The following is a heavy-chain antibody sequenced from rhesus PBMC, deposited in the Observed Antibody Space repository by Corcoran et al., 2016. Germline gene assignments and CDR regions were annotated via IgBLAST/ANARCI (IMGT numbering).Heavy chain of an antibody. D-gene: IGHD4-17*01. CDR3: AKGRGNLDY. CDR2: IDSSDSDT. CDR1: GYRFTSSW. J-gene: IGHJ4*01. V-gene: IGHV5-2*01. Sequence: EVQLVQSGAEVKRPGESLKISCTSSGYRFTSSWISWVRQLPGKGLEWMGAIDSSDSDTRDSPSFQGQVTISADKSISTAYLQWSSLKASDTATYYCAKGRGNLDYWGQGVLVTVSS.